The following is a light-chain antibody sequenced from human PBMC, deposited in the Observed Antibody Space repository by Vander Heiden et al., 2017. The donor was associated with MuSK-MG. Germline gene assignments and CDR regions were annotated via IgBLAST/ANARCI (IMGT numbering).Light chain of an antibody. Sequence: QSALTQPASVSGSPGPSITISCTVTSSDVGANDYVSWYQQNPAKPPKLIIYDVRSRPSGVSHRFSGSKSANTASLTISGPQAEDEADYYCSSSTSSNTVVFGGGTKLTVL. CDR1: SSDVGANDY. V-gene: IGLV2-14*01. J-gene: IGLJ3*02. CDR2: DVR. CDR3: SSSTSSNTVV.